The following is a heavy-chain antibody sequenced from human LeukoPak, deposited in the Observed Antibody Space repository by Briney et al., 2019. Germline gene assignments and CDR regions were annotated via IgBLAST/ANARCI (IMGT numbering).Heavy chain of an antibody. Sequence: SETLSLTCTVSGGSITSYYWAWLRQPPGKGLEWIGYLYYSGYSKYNPSLTSRVSMSVDTSKNQFSLKLTSVTAADTAVYYCARLTANLYYYYYMDVWGKGTTVTVSS. D-gene: IGHD2-21*02. J-gene: IGHJ6*03. CDR1: GGSITSYY. CDR3: ARLTANLYYYYYMDV. CDR2: LYYSGYS. V-gene: IGHV4-59*08.